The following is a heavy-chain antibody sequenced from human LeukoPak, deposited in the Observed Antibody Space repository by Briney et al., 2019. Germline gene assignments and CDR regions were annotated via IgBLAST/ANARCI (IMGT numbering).Heavy chain of an antibody. D-gene: IGHD3-16*01. Sequence: PGGSLRLSCAGPGFTVSSNYMNWVRQAPGKGLEWVSVIYSGGRTYYADSVKGRFTISRDNSKNTLYLQMNSLRPEDTALYYCAGGLVGPEYFQNWGQGTLVTVSS. CDR1: GFTVSSNY. CDR3: AGGLVGPEYFQN. J-gene: IGHJ1*01. CDR2: IYSGGRT. V-gene: IGHV3-66*02.